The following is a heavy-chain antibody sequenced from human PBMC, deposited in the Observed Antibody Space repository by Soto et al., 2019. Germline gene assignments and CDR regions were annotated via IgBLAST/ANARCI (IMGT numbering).Heavy chain of an antibody. CDR3: AKGGIAVAGTFLYYYYYGMDV. D-gene: IGHD6-19*01. Sequence: SLRLSCAASGFTFSSYAMSWVRQAPGKGLEWVSAISGSGGSTYYADSVKGRFTISRDNSKNTLYLQMNSLRAEDTAVYYCAKGGIAVAGTFLYYYYYGMDVWGQGTTVTVSS. V-gene: IGHV3-23*01. CDR2: ISGSGGST. CDR1: GFTFSSYA. J-gene: IGHJ6*02.